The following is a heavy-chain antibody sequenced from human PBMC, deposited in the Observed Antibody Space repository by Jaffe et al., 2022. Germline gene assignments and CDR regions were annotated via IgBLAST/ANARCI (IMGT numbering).Heavy chain of an antibody. V-gene: IGHV4-39*01. Sequence: QLQLHESGPGLVKPSETLSLTCTVSGGSISSSNHYWGWIRQPPGEGLEWVVSLSYLGSTYYNPSLKSRVTISVDTSKNQFSLKLSSVTATDTAVYYCMRPGAAGGMWPIDHWGQGILVTVSS. CDR3: MRPGAAGGMWPIDH. J-gene: IGHJ4*02. D-gene: IGHD6-13*01. CDR1: GGSISSSNHY. CDR2: LSYLGST.